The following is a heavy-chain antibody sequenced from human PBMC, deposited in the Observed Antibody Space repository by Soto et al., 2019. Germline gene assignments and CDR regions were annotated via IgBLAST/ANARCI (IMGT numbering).Heavy chain of an antibody. CDR3: ARDLPVDY. CDR2: ISSSSSYI. CDR1: GFTFSSYG. Sequence: GSLRLSCAASGFTFSSYGIHWVRQAPGKGMEWVSSISSSSSYIYYADSVKCRFTISRDNAKNSLYLQMNSLRAEDTAVYYCARDLPVDYWGQGTLVTVSS. J-gene: IGHJ4*02. V-gene: IGHV3-21*01.